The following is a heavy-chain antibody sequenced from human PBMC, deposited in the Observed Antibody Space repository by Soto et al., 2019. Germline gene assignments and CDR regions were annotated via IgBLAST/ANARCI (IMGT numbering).Heavy chain of an antibody. CDR2: TYYRSKWYN. CDR1: GDSVSSNSAA. Sequence: SPTLSLTCAISGDSVSSNSAAWNWIRQSPSRGLEWLGRTYYRSKWYNDYAVSVKSRITINPDTSKNQFSLQLNSVTPEDTAVYYCAREGGYCSGGSCYSRERWFDPWGQGTLVTVSS. CDR3: AREGGYCSGGSCYSRERWFDP. V-gene: IGHV6-1*01. J-gene: IGHJ5*02. D-gene: IGHD2-15*01.